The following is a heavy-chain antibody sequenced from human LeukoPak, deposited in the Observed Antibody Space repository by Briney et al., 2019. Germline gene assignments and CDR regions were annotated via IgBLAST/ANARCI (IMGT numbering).Heavy chain of an antibody. D-gene: IGHD2-8*02. Sequence: SETLSLTCTVSGGSISIATYSWGWIRQPPGKGLEWIGNTYYSGSTNYNPSLKSRLTISVDTSKNQFSLKLSSVTAADTAVYHCARLRTGGTSYVRGDWFDPWGQGTLVTVSS. CDR3: ARLRTGGTSYVRGDWFDP. CDR2: TYYSGST. V-gene: IGHV4-39*01. CDR1: GGSISIATYS. J-gene: IGHJ5*02.